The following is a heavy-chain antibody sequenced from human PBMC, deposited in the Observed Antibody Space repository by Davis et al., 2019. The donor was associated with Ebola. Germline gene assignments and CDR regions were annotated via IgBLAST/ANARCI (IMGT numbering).Heavy chain of an antibody. CDR3: ARQSSGWYFIG. D-gene: IGHD6-19*01. CDR2: MYYSGST. V-gene: IGHV4-39*01. Sequence: MPSETLSLTCTVSGGFISNTIYYWAWIRQPPGKGLVWTGSMYYSGSTYYNPSLKSRVTISVDTSKNQSSLKLSSVTAADTAVYYCARQSSGWYFIGWGQGTTVTVSS. CDR1: GGFISNTIYY. J-gene: IGHJ6*02.